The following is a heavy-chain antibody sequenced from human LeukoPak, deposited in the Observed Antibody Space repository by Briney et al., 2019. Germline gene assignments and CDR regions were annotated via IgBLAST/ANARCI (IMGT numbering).Heavy chain of an antibody. CDR3: AATTLITMVRGVITNGYMDV. CDR2: INRNGGST. CDR1: GFSFDDYG. V-gene: IGHV3-20*04. D-gene: IGHD3-10*01. Sequence: GGSLRLSCAASGFSFDDYGMNWVRQAPGKGLEWVSGINRNGGSTGYADSVKGRFTISRDNSKNTLYLQMNSLRAEDTAVYYCAATTLITMVRGVITNGYMDVWGKGTTVTVSS. J-gene: IGHJ6*03.